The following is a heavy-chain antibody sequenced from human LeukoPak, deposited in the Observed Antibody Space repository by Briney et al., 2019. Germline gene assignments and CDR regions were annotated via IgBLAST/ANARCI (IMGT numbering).Heavy chain of an antibody. CDR1: GYTFTSYG. D-gene: IGHD3-22*01. Sequence: EASVKVSCKASGYTFTSYGISWVRQAPGQGLEWMGWISAYNGNTNYAQKLQGRVTMTTDTSTSTAYMELSSLRSEDTAVYYCARGRLFYYYYYGMDVWGQGTTVTVSS. J-gene: IGHJ6*02. CDR2: ISAYNGNT. CDR3: ARGRLFYYYYYGMDV. V-gene: IGHV1-18*01.